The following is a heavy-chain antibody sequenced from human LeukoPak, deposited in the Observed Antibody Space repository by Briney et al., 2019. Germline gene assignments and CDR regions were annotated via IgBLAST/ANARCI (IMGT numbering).Heavy chain of an antibody. CDR2: IIPIFGTA. Sequence: ASVKVSCKASGGTFSSYAISWVRQAPGQGLEWVGRIIPIFGTANYAQKFQGRVTITTDESTSTAYMELSSLRSEDTAVYYCARDAIFGVVNHATHFDYWGQGTLVTVSS. CDR1: GGTFSSYA. CDR3: ARDAIFGVVNHATHFDY. V-gene: IGHV1-69*05. D-gene: IGHD3-3*01. J-gene: IGHJ4*02.